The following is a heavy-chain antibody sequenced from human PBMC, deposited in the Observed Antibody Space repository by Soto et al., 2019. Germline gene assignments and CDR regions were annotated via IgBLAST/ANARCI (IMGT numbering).Heavy chain of an antibody. CDR3: VRGASGYDYVGS. V-gene: IGHV3-74*01. Sequence: EVQLVESGGGLVQPGGSLRLSCAASGFTFSSHWIHWVRQAPGKGLVWVSRINSGGTITDYADSVKGRFTISRDNAKNTLYLQMNGLRGEDTAVYHCVRGASGYDYVGSWGQGTLVTVSS. J-gene: IGHJ4*02. D-gene: IGHD3-16*01. CDR1: GFTFSSHW. CDR2: INSGGTIT.